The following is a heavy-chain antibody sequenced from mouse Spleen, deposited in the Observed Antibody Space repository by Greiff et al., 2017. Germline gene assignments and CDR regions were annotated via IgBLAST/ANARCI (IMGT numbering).Heavy chain of an antibody. CDR3: ARLYYGTGYAMDY. D-gene: IGHD1-2*01. CDR1: GYTFTSYT. V-gene: IGHV1-4*01. CDR2: INPSSGYT. J-gene: IGHJ4*01. Sequence: VQLQQSGAELARPGASVKMSCKASGYTFTSYTMHWVKQRPGQGLEWIGYINPSSGYTKYNQKFKDKATLTADKSSSTAYMQLSSLTSEDSAVYYCARLYYGTGYAMDYWGQGTSVTVSS.